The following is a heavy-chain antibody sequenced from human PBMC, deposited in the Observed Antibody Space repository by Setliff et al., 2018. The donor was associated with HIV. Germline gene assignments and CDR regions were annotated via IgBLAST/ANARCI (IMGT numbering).Heavy chain of an antibody. V-gene: IGHV4-4*07. CDR2: IYSSGST. CDR1: GGSMSGYY. J-gene: IGHJ4*02. D-gene: IGHD5-18*01. Sequence: SETLSLTCRVSGGSMSGYYWNWIRQPAGKGLEWIGRIYSSGSTNHNPSLKSRVTMSVDTSKNQFSLSLSSVTAADTAVYFCARDPGYTSGSTFHFDYWGQGTLVTVSS. CDR3: ARDPGYTSGSTFHFDY.